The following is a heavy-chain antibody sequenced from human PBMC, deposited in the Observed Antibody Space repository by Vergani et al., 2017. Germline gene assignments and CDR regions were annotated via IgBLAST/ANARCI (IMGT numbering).Heavy chain of an antibody. D-gene: IGHD3-10*01. Sequence: QVQLVQSGAEVKKPGASVKVSCKASGYTFTGYYMHWVRQAPGQGLEWMGWINPNSGGTNYAQKFQGRVTMTRDTSISTAYMELSRLRSDDTAVYYCARSGPLMRGQYYDGSGSYYPFDYWGQGTLVTVSS. CDR3: ARSGPLMRGQYYDGSGSYYPFDY. V-gene: IGHV1-2*02. J-gene: IGHJ4*02. CDR2: INPNSGGT. CDR1: GYTFTGYY.